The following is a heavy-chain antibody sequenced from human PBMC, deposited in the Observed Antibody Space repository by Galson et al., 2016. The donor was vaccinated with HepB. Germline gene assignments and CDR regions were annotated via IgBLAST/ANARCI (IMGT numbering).Heavy chain of an antibody. J-gene: IGHJ4*02. CDR3: ARDLRRSSSSSDY. D-gene: IGHD6-6*01. CDR1: GFTFSSYS. CDR2: ISSSSSYI. V-gene: IGHV3-21*06. Sequence: SLRLSCAASGFTFSSYSMNWVRQAPGKGLEWVSSISSSSSYIYYADSVKGRFTISRDNAKNSLYLQMNSLRAEDTAVYYCARDLRRSSSSSDYWGQGTLGTVSS.